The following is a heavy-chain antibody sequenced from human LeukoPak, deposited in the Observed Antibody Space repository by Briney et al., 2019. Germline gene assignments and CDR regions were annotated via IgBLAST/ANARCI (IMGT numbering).Heavy chain of an antibody. CDR2: IIPIFGTA. CDR1: GGTFGSYA. Sequence: ASVKVSCKASGGTFGSYAISWVRQAPGQGLEWMGGIIPIFGTANYAQKFQGRVTITADESTSTAYMELSSLRSEDTAVYYCARARYLGYCSSTSCYYYYGMDVWGQGTTVTVSS. CDR3: ARARYLGYCSSTSCYYYYGMDV. D-gene: IGHD2-2*01. J-gene: IGHJ6*02. V-gene: IGHV1-69*13.